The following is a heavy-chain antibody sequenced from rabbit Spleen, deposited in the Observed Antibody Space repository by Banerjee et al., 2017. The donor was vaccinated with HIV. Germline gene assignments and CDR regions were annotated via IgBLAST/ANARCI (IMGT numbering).Heavy chain of an antibody. J-gene: IGHJ3*01. D-gene: IGHD1-1*01. Sequence: QSLEESGGDLVKPGASLTLTCTASGFSFSSSDYMCWVRQAPGKGLEWISCIAGSSSGFTYYANWVNGRFTISSHNAQNTLYLQLYSLTAADTATYFCVRGASASGYYSLWGQGTLVTVS. CDR3: VRGASASGYYSL. CDR1: GFSFSSSDY. CDR2: IAGSSSGFT. V-gene: IGHV1S40*01.